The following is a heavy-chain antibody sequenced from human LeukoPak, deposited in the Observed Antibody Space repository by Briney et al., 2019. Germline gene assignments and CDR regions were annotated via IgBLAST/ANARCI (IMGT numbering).Heavy chain of an antibody. CDR1: GGSISSYY. V-gene: IGHV4-4*07. J-gene: IGHJ3*02. D-gene: IGHD3-22*01. Sequence: SSETLSLTCTVSGGSISSYYWSWIRQPAGKGLEWIGRIYTSGSTNYNPSLKSRVTMSVDTSKNQFSLKLRSVTAADTAVYYCARDAALYYYDSSGYRTSDAFDIWGQGTMVTVSS. CDR2: IYTSGST. CDR3: ARDAALYYYDSSGYRTSDAFDI.